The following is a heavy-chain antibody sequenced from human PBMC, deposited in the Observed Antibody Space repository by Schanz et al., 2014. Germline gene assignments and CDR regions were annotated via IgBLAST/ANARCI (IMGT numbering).Heavy chain of an antibody. Sequence: QVQLVESGGGVVQPGRSLRLSCAASGFTFSSYGMHWVRQAPGKGLEWVAVISYDGSNKYYADSVKGRFTISRDNSKNTLYLQMNSLRAEDTAVYYCAKDRRHYDILTGYLNWFDAWGQGTLVTVSS. CDR3: AKDRRHYDILTGYLNWFDA. CDR1: GFTFSSYG. V-gene: IGHV3-30*18. J-gene: IGHJ5*02. CDR2: ISYDGSNK. D-gene: IGHD3-9*01.